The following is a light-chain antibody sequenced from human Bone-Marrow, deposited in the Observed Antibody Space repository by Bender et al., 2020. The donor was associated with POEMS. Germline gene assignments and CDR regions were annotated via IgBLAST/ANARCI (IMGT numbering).Light chain of an antibody. V-gene: IGLV3-1*01. CDR3: QAWDSSTAVV. J-gene: IGLJ2*01. CDR1: KLGDKY. Sequence: SYELTQPPSVSVSPGQTASITCSGNKLGDKYVCWYQQKPGQSPVLVISQNTRRPSGIPERFSGSISGNTATLTISGTQAIDEADYYCQAWDSSTAVVFGGGTKLTVL. CDR2: QNT.